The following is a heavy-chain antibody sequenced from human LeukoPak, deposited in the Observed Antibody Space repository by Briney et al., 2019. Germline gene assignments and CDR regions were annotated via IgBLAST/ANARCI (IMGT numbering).Heavy chain of an antibody. D-gene: IGHD3-10*01. Sequence: GGSLRLSCTASGFTFGDYAMSWVRQAPGKGQEWVSAIIESGESTYYTDSVKGRFTISRDNSKNTLYLQMNSLRAEDTVFYYCAKGSVQDYFDSWGQGTLVTVSS. CDR2: IIESGEST. J-gene: IGHJ4*02. CDR1: GFTFGDYA. V-gene: IGHV3-23*01. CDR3: AKGSVQDYFDS.